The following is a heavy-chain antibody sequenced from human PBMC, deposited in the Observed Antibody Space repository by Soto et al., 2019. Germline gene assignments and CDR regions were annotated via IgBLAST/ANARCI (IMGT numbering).Heavy chain of an antibody. D-gene: IGHD3-10*01. CDR3: AHTIHEKYYYGSGSYYNGGNWFDP. CDR1: GVSLSTSGVG. Sequence: SGPTLVNPTQTLTLTCTFSGVSLSTSGVGVGWIRQPPGKALEWLALIYWDDDKRYSPSLKSRLTITKDTAKNQVVLTMTNMDPLDTATYYCAHTIHEKYYYGSGSYYNGGNWFDPWGQGTLVTVS. V-gene: IGHV2-5*02. J-gene: IGHJ5*02. CDR2: IYWDDDK.